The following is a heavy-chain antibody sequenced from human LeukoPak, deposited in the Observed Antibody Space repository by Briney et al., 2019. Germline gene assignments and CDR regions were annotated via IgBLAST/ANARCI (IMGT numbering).Heavy chain of an antibody. D-gene: IGHD2-15*01. Sequence: GGSLRLSCAASGFTFDDYAMHWVRHAPGKGLEWGSGISWNSGSIGYADSVKGRFTISRDNAKTSLYLQMNSLRAEDTALYYCAKAYCSGGSCYSSWFDPWGQGTLVTVSS. V-gene: IGHV3-9*01. CDR2: ISWNSGSI. J-gene: IGHJ5*02. CDR1: GFTFDDYA. CDR3: AKAYCSGGSCYSSWFDP.